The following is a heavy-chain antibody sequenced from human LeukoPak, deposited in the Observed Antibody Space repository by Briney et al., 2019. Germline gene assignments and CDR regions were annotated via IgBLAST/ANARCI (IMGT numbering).Heavy chain of an antibody. V-gene: IGHV3-74*01. CDR1: GFSFSSYW. CDR2: INSDGSST. J-gene: IGHJ6*04. CDR3: ARGRTRADYYYGMDV. Sequence: PGGYLRLCCGAAGFSFSSYWMHWGRQAPGLFLLWVSRINSDGSSTSYADSVKGRFTISRDNAKNTLYLQMNSLRAEDTAVYYCARGRTRADYYYGMDVWGKGTTVTVSS.